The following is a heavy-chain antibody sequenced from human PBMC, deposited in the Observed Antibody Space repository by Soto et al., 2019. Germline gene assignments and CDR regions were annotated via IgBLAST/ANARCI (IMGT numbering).Heavy chain of an antibody. D-gene: IGHD3-22*01. CDR2: IIPVFGLV. CDR1: GGTPSNSA. Sequence: QVHLLLQSGAEVKKPGSSVKVSCKASGGTPSNSAISWVRQAPGQGLEWMGGIIPVFGLVKYAQNFQGRVTITADESTNQAYMELSSRRPEDTAVYYCAGGRIVVVGSRAYYGMDVWGQGTTVTVSS. J-gene: IGHJ6*02. V-gene: IGHV1-69*01. CDR3: AGGRIVVVGSRAYYGMDV.